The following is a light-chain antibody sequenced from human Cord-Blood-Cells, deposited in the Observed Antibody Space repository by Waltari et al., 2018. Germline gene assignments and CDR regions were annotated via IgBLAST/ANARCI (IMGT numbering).Light chain of an antibody. J-gene: IGKJ3*01. V-gene: IGKV4-1*01. CDR1: QSVLYSSNNKNY. CDR2: WAS. Sequence: DIVMTQSPDSLAVSLGERATINCKSSQSVLYSSNNKNYLAWYQQKPGQPPKLLMYWASTRESGVPDRFSGSGSGTDVTLTISSLQAEDVAVYYCQQYYSTPPFTFGPGTKVDIK. CDR3: QQYYSTPPFT.